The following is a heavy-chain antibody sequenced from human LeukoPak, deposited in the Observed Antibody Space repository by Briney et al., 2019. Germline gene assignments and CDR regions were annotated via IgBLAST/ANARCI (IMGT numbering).Heavy chain of an antibody. CDR2: IYLGGSS. D-gene: IGHD1-26*01. Sequence: SETLSLTCTVSGGSITSGDYYWSWLRQPAGKGLEWIGRIYLGGSSSYNPSLKSRVTISVDTSKNQFSLKLSSVTAADTAVYYCARWLSGSYYDDAFDIWGQGTMVTVSS. CDR1: GGSITSGDYY. J-gene: IGHJ3*02. CDR3: ARWLSGSYYDDAFDI. V-gene: IGHV4-61*02.